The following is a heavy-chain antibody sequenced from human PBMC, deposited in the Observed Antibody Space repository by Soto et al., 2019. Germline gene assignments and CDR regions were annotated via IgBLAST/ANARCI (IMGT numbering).Heavy chain of an antibody. CDR1: GVTFSTYT. CDR2: ISGSGGSSGP. J-gene: IGHJ4*02. Sequence: PGGSLRLSCVSSGVTFSTYTMSLVRQAPGKGLEWVSVISGSGGSSGPSYADSVQGRFRISRDNTRNTLYLQMNSLRGEDTAMYYCAKARCSTANCYVPEYWGQGTRVTVSS. D-gene: IGHD2-2*01. CDR3: AKARCSTANCYVPEY. V-gene: IGHV3-23*01.